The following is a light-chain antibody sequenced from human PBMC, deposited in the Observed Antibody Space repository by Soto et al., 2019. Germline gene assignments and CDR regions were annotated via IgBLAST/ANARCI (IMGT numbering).Light chain of an antibody. CDR2: EVS. CDR1: SSAVGSYNL. V-gene: IGLV2-23*02. CDR3: CSYAGSTTHVV. Sequence: QSALTQPASVSGSPGQSITISCTGTSSAVGSYNLVSWYQQYPGKAPKFIIYEVSKRPSGVSNRFSGSKSGNTASLTISGLQAEEEADYYCCSYAGSTTHVVFGGGTKLTVL. J-gene: IGLJ2*01.